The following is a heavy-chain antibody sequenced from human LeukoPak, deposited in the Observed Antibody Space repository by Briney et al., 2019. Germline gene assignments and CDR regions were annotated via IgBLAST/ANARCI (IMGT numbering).Heavy chain of an antibody. CDR3: ARLNQGNRFDY. CDR1: GGSISSSSLY. D-gene: IGHD1-14*01. CDR2: IYYSGNT. V-gene: IGHV4-39*01. J-gene: IGHJ4*02. Sequence: SETLSLTCTVSGGSISSSSLYWGWFRQPPGKGPEWIGSIYYSGNTFYNPSLKSRVTISVDTSKNQFSLKLSSVTAADTAVYYCARLNQGNRFDYWGQGTLVTVSS.